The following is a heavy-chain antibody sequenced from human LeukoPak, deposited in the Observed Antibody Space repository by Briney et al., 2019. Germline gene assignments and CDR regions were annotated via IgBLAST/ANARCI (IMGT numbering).Heavy chain of an antibody. Sequence: ASLKVSCKASEYTFTGYYMNWVRQAPGQGLEWMGWINPNSGGTNYAQNFQGRVSMTRDTSISTAYMELSGLRSDDTAVYYCARATPGLVNFDYWGQGTLVTVSS. D-gene: IGHD2-15*01. CDR1: EYTFTGYY. CDR2: INPNSGGT. J-gene: IGHJ4*02. CDR3: ARATPGLVNFDY. V-gene: IGHV1-2*02.